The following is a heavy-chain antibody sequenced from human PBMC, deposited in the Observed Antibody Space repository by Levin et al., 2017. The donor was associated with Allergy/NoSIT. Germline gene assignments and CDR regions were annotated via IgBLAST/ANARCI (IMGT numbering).Heavy chain of an antibody. Sequence: SVKVSCKASGGTFSSYTISWVRQAPGQGLEWMGRIIPILGIANYAQKFQGRVTITADKSTSTAYMELSSLRSEDTAVYYCASARGYSGYDRLTAYYYYGMDVWGQGTTVTVSS. CDR3: ASARGYSGYDRLTAYYYYGMDV. J-gene: IGHJ6*02. CDR1: GGTFSSYT. V-gene: IGHV1-69*02. D-gene: IGHD5-12*01. CDR2: IIPILGIA.